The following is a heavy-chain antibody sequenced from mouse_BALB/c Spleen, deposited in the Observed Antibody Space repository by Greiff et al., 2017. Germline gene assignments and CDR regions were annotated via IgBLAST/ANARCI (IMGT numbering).Heavy chain of an antibody. CDR3: ARDYDYDGDYFDY. J-gene: IGHJ2*01. CDR2: ISYDGSN. Sequence: ESGPGLVKPSQSLSLTCSVTGYSITSGYYWNWIRQFPGNKLEWMGYISYDGSNNYNPSLKNRISITRDTSKNQFFLKLNSVTTEDTATYYCARDYDYDGDYFDYWGQGTTLTVSS. V-gene: IGHV3-6*02. D-gene: IGHD2-4*01. CDR1: GYSITSGYY.